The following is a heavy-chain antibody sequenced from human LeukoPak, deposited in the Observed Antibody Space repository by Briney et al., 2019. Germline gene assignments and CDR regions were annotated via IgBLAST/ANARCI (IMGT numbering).Heavy chain of an antibody. Sequence: SSETLSLTCTVSGVSISSLYWNWIRQPAGKGLEWIGRIYTRGSTNYNPSLKSRVTMSVDTSKNQLSLKLRSVTAADTAVYYCARVTTGSYYSDHWGQGTLVAVSS. CDR1: GVSISSLY. CDR3: ARVTTGSYYSDH. D-gene: IGHD1-26*01. J-gene: IGHJ4*02. CDR2: IYTRGST. V-gene: IGHV4-4*07.